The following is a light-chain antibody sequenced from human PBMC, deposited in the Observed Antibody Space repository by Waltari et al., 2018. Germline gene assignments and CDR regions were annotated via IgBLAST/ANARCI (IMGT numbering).Light chain of an antibody. J-gene: IGKJ1*01. V-gene: IGKV1-5*03. CDR1: QTISYW. CDR3: QQYNSYPGT. CDR2: QTS. Sequence: DIRMTPSPSTLPASVGDRVTITCRASQTISYWLAWYQLKPVKAPKLLIYQTSYLQTGVPSRFSGSGSETEFTLTISSLQPDDFATYSCQQYNSYPGTFGQGTKVEI.